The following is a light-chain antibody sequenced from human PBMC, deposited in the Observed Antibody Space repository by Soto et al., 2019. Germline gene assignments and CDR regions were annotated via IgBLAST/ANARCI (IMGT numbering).Light chain of an antibody. CDR2: GAS. V-gene: IGKV3-15*01. CDR3: QQCNDWPHT. J-gene: IGKJ2*01. Sequence: EIVMTQSPATRSVSPGESATLSCRASQSVSTKLAWYQQKPGQALRLLIYGASTRATGIPARFSGRGSATEFTLTISSLQSEDCAVYYCQQCNDWPHTFGQGTKLEIK. CDR1: QSVSTK.